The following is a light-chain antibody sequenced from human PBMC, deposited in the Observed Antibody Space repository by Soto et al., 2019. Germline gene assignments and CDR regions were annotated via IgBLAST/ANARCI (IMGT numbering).Light chain of an antibody. Sequence: QSVLTQPPSVSGAPGQRVTISCTGGSSNIGANYDVHWYQQLPGTAPKLLIYADSNRPSGVPDRFSGSKSDTSASLAITGLQAEDEADYYCQSYDRSLSGSVFGGGTQLTVL. CDR3: QSYDRSLSGSV. V-gene: IGLV1-40*01. J-gene: IGLJ2*01. CDR2: ADS. CDR1: SSNIGANYD.